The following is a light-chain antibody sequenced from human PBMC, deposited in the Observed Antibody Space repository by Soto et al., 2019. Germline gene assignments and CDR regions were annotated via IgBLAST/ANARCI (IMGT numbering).Light chain of an antibody. Sequence: QSALTQPPSASGSPGQSVTISCTGTSSDVGGYNYVSWYQQYPGRAPKLMIYEATKRPSVVPDRFSGSKSGNTASLTVSGLQAEDEADYYCSSDAASNNFYFVFGGGTKLTVL. J-gene: IGLJ3*02. CDR2: EAT. CDR1: SSDVGGYNY. V-gene: IGLV2-8*01. CDR3: SSDAASNNFYFV.